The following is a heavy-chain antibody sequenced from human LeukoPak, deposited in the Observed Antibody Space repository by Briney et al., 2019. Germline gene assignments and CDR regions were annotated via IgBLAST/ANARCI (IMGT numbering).Heavy chain of an antibody. J-gene: IGHJ4*02. CDR2: VTGTGGST. CDR1: GFSFSSYV. CDR3: AKRRNSYDSGGSTDH. V-gene: IGHV3-23*01. D-gene: IGHD3-22*01. Sequence: GGSLRLSCAASGFSFSSYVMSWVRQAPGKGLEWVSSVTGTGGSTFYADSVKGRFTISRDNSENTLNLQMNSLRAEDTAVYYCAKRRNSYDSGGSTDHWGQGTLVIVSS.